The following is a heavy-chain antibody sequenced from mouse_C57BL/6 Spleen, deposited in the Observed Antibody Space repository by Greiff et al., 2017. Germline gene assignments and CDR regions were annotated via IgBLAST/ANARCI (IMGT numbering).Heavy chain of an antibody. CDR1: GFTFSDYG. J-gene: IGHJ1*03. CDR3: ARKLRYWYFDV. V-gene: IGHV5-17*01. CDR2: ISSGSSTI. D-gene: IGHD1-1*01. Sequence: EVHLVESGGGLVKPGGSLKLSCAASGFTFSDYGMHWVRQAPEKGLEWVAYISSGSSTIYYADTVKGRFTISRDNAKNTLFLQMTSLRSEDTAMYYCARKLRYWYFDVWGTGTTVTVSS.